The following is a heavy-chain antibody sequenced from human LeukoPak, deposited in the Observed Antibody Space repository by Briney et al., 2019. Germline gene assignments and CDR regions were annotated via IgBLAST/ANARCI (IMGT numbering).Heavy chain of an antibody. CDR1: GFTFSSYV. J-gene: IGHJ4*02. D-gene: IGHD1-1*01. Sequence: GGSLRLSCAASGFTFSSYVMTWVRQAPGIGLEWVSTISVGGGSTYYADSVKGRFTISRDNSKNTLHLQMNSLRVGDTAVYYCVTRATTGTKYLEHWGQGTLVTVSS. CDR2: ISVGGGST. V-gene: IGHV3-23*01. CDR3: VTRATTGTKYLEH.